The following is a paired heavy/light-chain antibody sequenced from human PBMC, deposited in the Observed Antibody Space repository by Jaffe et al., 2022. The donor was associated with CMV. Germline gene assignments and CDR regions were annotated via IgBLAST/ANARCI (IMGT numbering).Heavy chain of an antibody. J-gene: IGHJ5*02. CDR2: INSGSSYI. CDR1: GFTFSTYT. V-gene: IGHV3-21*01. Sequence: EVQLVESGGGLVNPGGSLRLSCAASGFTFSTYTMNWVRQAPGKGLEWVSCINSGSSYIYYADSVKGRFTISRDNAKNSLYLQMNSLRVEDTAVYYCAGGGSWTQLFLGWFDPWGQGTLVTVSS. D-gene: IGHD5-18*01. CDR3: AGGGSWTQLFLGWFDP.
Light chain of an antibody. J-gene: IGLJ3*02. CDR3: AAWDDSLNGWV. CDR1: NSNIGTNI. CDR2: SNN. V-gene: IGLV1-44*01. Sequence: QSVLTQPPSASGTPGQRVTISCSGSNSNIGTNIVNWYQQLPGTAPKLLIYSNNQRPSGVPDRFSGSKSGTSVSLAISGLQSEDEADYYCAAWDDSLNGWVFGGGTELTVL.